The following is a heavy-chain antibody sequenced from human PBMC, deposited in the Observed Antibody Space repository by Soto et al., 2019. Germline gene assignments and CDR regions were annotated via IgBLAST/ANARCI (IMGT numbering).Heavy chain of an antibody. CDR3: ARGRGYSYGLDP. Sequence: SETLSLTCTVSVDSISSSNNYWSWIRQPPGEGLEWIGFISYSGTTSYSPSLKSRLAISLDTSKNQFSLSLSSVTAADTAVYYCARGRGYSYGLDPWGQGTLVTVS. D-gene: IGHD5-18*01. V-gene: IGHV4-30-4*01. CDR1: VDSISSSNNY. CDR2: ISYSGTT. J-gene: IGHJ5*02.